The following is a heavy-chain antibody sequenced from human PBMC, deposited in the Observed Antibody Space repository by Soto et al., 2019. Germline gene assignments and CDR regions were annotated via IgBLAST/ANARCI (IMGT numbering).Heavy chain of an antibody. V-gene: IGHV1-24*01. J-gene: IGHJ4*02. D-gene: IGHD6-6*01. CDR1: GYTLTELS. CDR3: ARGVGTTIASRFDY. Sequence: ASVKVSCKVSGYTLTELSMHWVRQAPGKGLEWMGGFDPEDGETIYAQKFQDRVTMTRDTSISTAYMELSSLRSDDTAVYYCARGVGTTIASRFDYWGQGTLVTVSS. CDR2: FDPEDGET.